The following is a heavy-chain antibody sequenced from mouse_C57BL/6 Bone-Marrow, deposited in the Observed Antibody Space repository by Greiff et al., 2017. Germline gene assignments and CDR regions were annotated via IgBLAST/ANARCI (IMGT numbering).Heavy chain of an antibody. CDR2: IDPSDSYT. J-gene: IGHJ2*01. V-gene: IGHV1-69*01. CDR1: GYTFTSYW. D-gene: IGHD2-2*01. CDR3: ARGEVKDY. Sequence: QVQLQQPGAELVMPGASVKLSCKASGYTFTSYWMHWVKQRPGQGLEWIGEIDPSDSYTNSNQKFKGKSTLTVDKSSSTAYMQLSSLTSEDSAVYYCARGEVKDYWGQGTTLTVSS.